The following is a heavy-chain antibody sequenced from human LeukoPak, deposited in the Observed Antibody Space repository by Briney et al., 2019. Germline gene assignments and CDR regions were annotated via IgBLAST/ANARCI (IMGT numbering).Heavy chain of an antibody. J-gene: IGHJ3*02. CDR2: ISPHSGFT. D-gene: IGHD7-27*01. V-gene: IGHV1-2*02. CDR3: ARQTGDDALDI. Sequence: ASVKVSCKASGYTLTGHYIHWVRQAPGQGLEWMGGISPHSGFTMYPQRFQGRVTMTTDTSISTAFLEVRRLRSDDTAAYYCARQTGDDALDIRGQGTMITVYS. CDR1: GYTLTGHY.